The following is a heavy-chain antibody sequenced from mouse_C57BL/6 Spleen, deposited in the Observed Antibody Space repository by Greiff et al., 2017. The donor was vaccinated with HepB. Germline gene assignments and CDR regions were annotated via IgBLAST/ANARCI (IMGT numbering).Heavy chain of an antibody. D-gene: IGHD2-4*01. CDR3: IYYDYDGFMDY. CDR1: GYSITSGYY. V-gene: IGHV3-6*01. CDR2: ISYDGSN. J-gene: IGHJ4*01. Sequence: EVQLQESGPGLVKPSQSLSLTCSVTGYSITSGYYWNWIRQFPGNKLEWMGYISYDGSNNYNPSLKNRISITRDTSKNQFFLKLNSVTTEDTATYYCIYYDYDGFMDYWGQGTSVTVSS.